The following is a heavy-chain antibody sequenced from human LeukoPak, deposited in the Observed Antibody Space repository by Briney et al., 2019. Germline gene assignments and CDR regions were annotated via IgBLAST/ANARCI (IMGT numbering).Heavy chain of an antibody. CDR2: IYPGDSDT. J-gene: IGHJ4*02. Sequence: GESLKISCKGSGYSFTNYWIDWVRQMPGKGLEWMGIIYPGDSDTRYSPSFQGQVTISADKSISTAYLQWSSLKASDTAMYYCARRGPIAAVGYYFDYWGQGTLVTVSS. CDR1: GYSFTNYW. D-gene: IGHD6-13*01. CDR3: ARRGPIAAVGYYFDY. V-gene: IGHV5-51*01.